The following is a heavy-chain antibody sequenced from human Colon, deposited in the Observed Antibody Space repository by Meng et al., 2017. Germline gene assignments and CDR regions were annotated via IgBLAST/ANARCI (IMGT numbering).Heavy chain of an antibody. Sequence: GHGSLRPSGAFVHTVPALYWPFRDYDGSWFRQPPGKGLEWIGEINHSGGANHNPSLRSRVTISVDTSKNQFSLKLSSVIAADTAVYYCARVDFRGKTADSTGLGHWGQGTLVTVSS. CDR3: ARVDFRGKTADSTGLGH. D-gene: IGHD3-16*01. CDR1: YWPFRDYD. J-gene: IGHJ4*02. V-gene: IGHV4-34*01. CDR2: INHSGGA.